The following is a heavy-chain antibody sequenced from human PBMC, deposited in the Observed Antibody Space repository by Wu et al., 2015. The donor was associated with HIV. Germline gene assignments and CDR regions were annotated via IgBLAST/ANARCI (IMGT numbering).Heavy chain of an antibody. D-gene: IGHD1-14*01. CDR2: IIPIYGTA. J-gene: IGHJ4*02. V-gene: IGHV1-69*12. CDR1: GGTFSTYA. CDR3: TRSRFAGSSDTWYSFDK. Sequence: QVQLVQSGAEVKKTGSSVKVSCKASGGTFSTYAISWVRQAPGQGLEWMGGIIPIYGTANYAQKFQGRVTITADGSTTTAYMELTNLRSEDTAVYFCTRSRFAGSSDTWYSFDKWGQGTLVTVSS.